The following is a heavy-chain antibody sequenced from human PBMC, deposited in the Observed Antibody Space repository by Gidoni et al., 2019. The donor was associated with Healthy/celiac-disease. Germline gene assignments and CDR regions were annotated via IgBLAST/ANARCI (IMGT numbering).Heavy chain of an antibody. CDR1: GFTFGSYS. CDR2: ISSSSSYI. Sequence: EVQLVESGGGLAKPGASLRLTCSASGFTFGSYSMNWVCQAPGKGLEWVSAISSSSSYIYYAESVKGRFTISRDNAKNSLYLQMNSMRAEDTAVYYCARDYYYYYGMDVWGQETTVTVSS. J-gene: IGHJ6*02. CDR3: ARDYYYYYGMDV. V-gene: IGHV3-21*01.